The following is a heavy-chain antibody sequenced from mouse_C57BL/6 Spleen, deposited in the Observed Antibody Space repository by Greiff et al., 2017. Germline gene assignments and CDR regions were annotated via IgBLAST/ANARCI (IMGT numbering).Heavy chain of an antibody. V-gene: IGHV14-2*01. CDR1: GFNIKDYY. D-gene: IGHD1-1*01. Sequence: VQLKQSGAELVKPGASVKLSCTASGFNIKDYYMHWVKQRTEQGLAWIGRIDPEDGETKYAPKFQGKATITADTSSNTAYLQLSSLTSEDTAVYYCAIIYYYGSDAMDYWGQGTSVTVSS. CDR2: IDPEDGET. CDR3: AIIYYYGSDAMDY. J-gene: IGHJ4*01.